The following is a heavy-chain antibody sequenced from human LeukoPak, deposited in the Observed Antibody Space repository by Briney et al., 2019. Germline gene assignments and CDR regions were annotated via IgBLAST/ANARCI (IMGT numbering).Heavy chain of an antibody. V-gene: IGHV3-13*01. CDR2: IGTAGDT. CDR3: ARAAASGLRGYYYYYMDV. D-gene: IGHD5-12*01. J-gene: IGHJ6*03. Sequence: PGGSLRLSCAASGFTFSSYDMHWVRQATGKGLEWVSAIGTAGDTYYPGSVKGRFTISRENAKNSLYLQMNSLRAGDTAVYYCARAAASGLRGYYYYYMDVWGKGTTVAVSS. CDR1: GFTFSSYD.